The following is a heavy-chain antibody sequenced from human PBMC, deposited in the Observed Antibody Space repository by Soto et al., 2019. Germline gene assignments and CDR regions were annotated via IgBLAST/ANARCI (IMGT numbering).Heavy chain of an antibody. Sequence: GGSLRLSCAASGFTLSSYWMSWVRQAPGKGLEWVANIKQDGSEKYYVDSVKGRFTISRDNAKNSLYLQMNSLRAEDTAVYYCARALVRQLVGYYYYYYYMDVWGKGTTVTVSS. D-gene: IGHD6-6*01. J-gene: IGHJ6*03. CDR2: IKQDGSEK. CDR3: ARALVRQLVGYYYYYYYMDV. CDR1: GFTLSSYW. V-gene: IGHV3-7*01.